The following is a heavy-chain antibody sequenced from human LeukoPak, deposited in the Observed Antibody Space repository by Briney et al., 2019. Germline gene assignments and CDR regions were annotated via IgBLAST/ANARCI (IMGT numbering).Heavy chain of an antibody. CDR1: GFTFNNYG. Sequence: GGSLRLSCADSGFTFNNYGMHWVRQAPGKGLEWVAVMSFHGSNKYYADSVKGRFTISRDNSRNTLYLQMNSLRVEDTAVYYRTSICSSSSCYLDYWGQGTLVTVSS. D-gene: IGHD2-2*01. J-gene: IGHJ4*02. V-gene: IGHV3-30*03. CDR3: TSICSSSSCYLDY. CDR2: MSFHGSNK.